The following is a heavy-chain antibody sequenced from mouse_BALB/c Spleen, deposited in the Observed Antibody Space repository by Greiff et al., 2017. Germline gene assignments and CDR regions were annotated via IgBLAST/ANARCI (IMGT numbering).Heavy chain of an antibody. J-gene: IGHJ4*01. Sequence: QVQLQQSGAELARPGASVKLSCKASGYTFTDYYINWVKQRTGQGLEWIGEIYPGSGNTYYNEKFKGKATLTADKSSSTAYMQLSSLTSEDSAVYFCARRGLITTVVDYAMDYWGQGTSVTVSS. CDR2: IYPGSGNT. CDR3: ARRGLITTVVDYAMDY. V-gene: IGHV1-77*01. D-gene: IGHD1-1*01. CDR1: GYTFTDYY.